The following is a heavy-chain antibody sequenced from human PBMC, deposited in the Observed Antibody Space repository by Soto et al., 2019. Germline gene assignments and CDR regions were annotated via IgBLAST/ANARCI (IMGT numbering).Heavy chain of an antibody. CDR2: ISWSSGSI. CDR3: AKALSGWSNDYYYYSYMDV. Sequence: GGSLRLSCAASGFTFDDYAMHWVRQAPGKGLEWVSGISWSSGSIGYADSVKGRFTISRDNAKNSLYLQMNSLRAEDTALYYCAKALSGWSNDYYYYSYMDVWGKGTTVTVSS. D-gene: IGHD1-1*01. V-gene: IGHV3-9*01. CDR1: GFTFDDYA. J-gene: IGHJ6*03.